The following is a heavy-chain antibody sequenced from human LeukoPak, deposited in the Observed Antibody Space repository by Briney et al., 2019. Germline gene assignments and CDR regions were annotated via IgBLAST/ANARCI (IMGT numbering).Heavy chain of an antibody. Sequence: SETLSLXCAVSGYSISSGYYWGWIRQPPGKGLEWIGSIYHSGSTYYNPSLKSRVTISVDTSKNQFSLKLSSVTAADTAVYYCARHASSDGDFRVDYWGQGTLVTVSS. D-gene: IGHD4-17*01. CDR3: ARHASSDGDFRVDY. CDR1: GYSISSGYY. V-gene: IGHV4-38-2*01. CDR2: IYHSGST. J-gene: IGHJ4*02.